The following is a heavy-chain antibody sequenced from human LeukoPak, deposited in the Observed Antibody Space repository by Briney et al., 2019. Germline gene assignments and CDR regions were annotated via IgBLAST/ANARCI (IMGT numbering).Heavy chain of an antibody. CDR3: AKGRGGSYKGDAFDI. CDR2: ISGSGGST. Sequence: GGSLRLSCAASGFTFSSYWMSWVRQAPGKGLEWVSAISGSGGSTYYADTVKGRFTISRDNSKNTLYLQMNSLRAEDTAVYYCAKGRGGSYKGDAFDIWGQGTMVTVSS. D-gene: IGHD1-26*01. CDR1: GFTFSSYW. V-gene: IGHV3-23*01. J-gene: IGHJ3*02.